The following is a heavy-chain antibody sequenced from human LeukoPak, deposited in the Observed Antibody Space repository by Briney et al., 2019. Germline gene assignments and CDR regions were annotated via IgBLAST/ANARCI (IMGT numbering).Heavy chain of an antibody. CDR2: ISSNGGRT. CDR1: GFTFKSYA. CDR3: VKDGPAFGENGWFDP. J-gene: IGHJ5*02. Sequence: GGTLSLSCSASGFTFKSYAMHWVRQAPGKGLEYVSTISSNGGRTHHGDSVKGRLTNSRNNSINKLYLQMGGLTAEDTAVYYCVKDGPAFGENGWFDPWGQGTLVTVSS. V-gene: IGHV3-64D*09. D-gene: IGHD3-10*01.